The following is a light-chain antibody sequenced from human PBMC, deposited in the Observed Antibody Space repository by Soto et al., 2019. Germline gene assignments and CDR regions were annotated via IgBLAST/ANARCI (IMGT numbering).Light chain of an antibody. Sequence: EIVLTQSPGTLSLSPGERATLSCRASQSVSSSYLAWYQQKRGQAPRLLIYGASSRATGIPDRFSGSGSGTDFTLTISSLQAEDVAVYYCQQYYSNPYTFGQGTKLEIK. CDR3: QQYYSNPYT. CDR1: QSVSSSY. J-gene: IGKJ2*01. CDR2: GAS. V-gene: IGKV3-20*01.